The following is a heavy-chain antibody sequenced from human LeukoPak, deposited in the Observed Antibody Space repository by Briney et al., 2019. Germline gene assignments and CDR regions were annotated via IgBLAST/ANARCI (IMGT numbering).Heavy chain of an antibody. J-gene: IGHJ6*03. V-gene: IGHV3-30*18. CDR2: ISYDGSNK. CDR1: GLTFSSYG. CDR3: AKDRDYYGSGRYYMDV. D-gene: IGHD3-10*01. Sequence: GGSLRLSCAASGLTFSSYGMHWVRQAPGKGLEWVAVISYDGSNKYYADSVKGRFTISRDNSKNTLYLQMNSLRAEDTAVYYCAKDRDYYGSGRYYMDVWGKGTTVTISS.